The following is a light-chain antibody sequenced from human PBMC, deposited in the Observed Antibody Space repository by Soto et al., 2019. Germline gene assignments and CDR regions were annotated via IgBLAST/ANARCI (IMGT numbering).Light chain of an antibody. V-gene: IGKV1-5*03. J-gene: IGKJ1*01. Sequence: DIQMTQSPSTLSASVGDRVTITCRASQSINNWLAWYQQKPGKAPKLFIFKASTLEIGVPSRFSGSRSGTEFTLSISSLQPDDFATYFCQQYESFPRTFGQGTQVEIK. CDR2: KAS. CDR1: QSINNW. CDR3: QQYESFPRT.